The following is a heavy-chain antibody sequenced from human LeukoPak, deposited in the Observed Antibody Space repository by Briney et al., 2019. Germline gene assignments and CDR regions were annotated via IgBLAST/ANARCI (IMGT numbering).Heavy chain of an antibody. D-gene: IGHD6-19*01. J-gene: IGHJ4*02. Sequence: ASVKVSCKASGYTXTAFHVHWVRRAPGQGLDWMGWINPNTGATNYPQKFQGRVTMTTDTSISTAYMELSSLRSDDTAFYYCARGEVDTSGWDCFHFWGQGALVTVSS. CDR2: INPNTGAT. CDR1: GYTXTAFH. V-gene: IGHV1-2*02. CDR3: ARGEVDTSGWDCFHF.